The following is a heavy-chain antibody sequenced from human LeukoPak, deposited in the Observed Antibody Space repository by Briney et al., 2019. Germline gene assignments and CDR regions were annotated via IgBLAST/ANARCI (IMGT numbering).Heavy chain of an antibody. V-gene: IGHV3-23*01. D-gene: IGHD3-10*01. CDR3: VKGGPMVPGLKGLDY. CDR1: GFTFSIYA. CDR2: ISGSGGGT. J-gene: IGHJ4*02. Sequence: RGSLRLSCAASGFTFSIYAMSWVRQAPGKGLEWVSAISGSGGGTYAADSVTGRFTISRDNSGNTLFLQMSDLRVEDTAVYYCVKGGPMVPGLKGLDYWGQGTLVTVSS.